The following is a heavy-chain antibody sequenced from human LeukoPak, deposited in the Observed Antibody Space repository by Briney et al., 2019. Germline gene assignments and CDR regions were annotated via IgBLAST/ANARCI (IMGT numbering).Heavy chain of an antibody. Sequence: ASVKVSCKASGYTFTGYYMHWVRQAPGQGLEWMGWINPNSGGINYAQKFQGRVTMTRDTSISTAYMELSRLRSDDTAVYYCARDQVGAARFDSWGQGTLVTVSP. V-gene: IGHV1-2*02. J-gene: IGHJ4*02. D-gene: IGHD2-15*01. CDR3: ARDQVGAARFDS. CDR2: INPNSGGI. CDR1: GYTFTGYY.